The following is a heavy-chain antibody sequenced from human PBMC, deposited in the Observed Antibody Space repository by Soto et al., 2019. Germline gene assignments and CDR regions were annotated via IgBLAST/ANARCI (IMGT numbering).Heavy chain of an antibody. Sequence: QVQLVESGGGVVQPGRSLRLSCAASGFTFSSYAMHWVRQAPGKGLEWVAVISYDGSNKYYADSVKGRFTISRDNSKNTLYLQMNSLRAEDTAVYYGARGTAVMAPDYWGQGTLVTVSS. CDR2: ISYDGSNK. J-gene: IGHJ4*02. CDR1: GFTFSSYA. CDR3: ARGTAVMAPDY. D-gene: IGHD2-21*01. V-gene: IGHV3-30-3*01.